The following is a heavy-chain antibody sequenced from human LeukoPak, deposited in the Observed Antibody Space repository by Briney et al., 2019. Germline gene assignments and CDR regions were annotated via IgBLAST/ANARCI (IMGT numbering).Heavy chain of an antibody. CDR2: IRYDGSNK. V-gene: IGHV3-30*02. D-gene: IGHD2-2*01. CDR3: AKDLCSSTSCYSGDY. Sequence: GGSQRLSCAASGFTFTSYGMHWVRQAPGKGLEWVAFIRYDGSNKYYADSVKGRFTISRDNSKNTLYLQMNSLRAEDTAVYYCAKDLCSSTSCYSGDYWGQGTLVTVSS. CDR1: GFTFTSYG. J-gene: IGHJ4*02.